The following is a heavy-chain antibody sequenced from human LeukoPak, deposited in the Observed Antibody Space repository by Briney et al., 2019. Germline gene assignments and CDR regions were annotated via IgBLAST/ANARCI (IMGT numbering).Heavy chain of an antibody. V-gene: IGHV5-51*01. CDR3: ARQAGGDTYDIALSP. J-gene: IGHJ5*02. D-gene: IGHD3-9*01. CDR1: GCIFTYYW. Sequence: GEALEISCRGSGCIFTYYWIAWVRQVPGKGLEWMGIFYPGDSDTRYSASFQGQVTISADQSISPAYLQWSTLKASDTAMYYCARQAGGDTYDIALSPWGQGTLVSVSS. CDR2: FYPGDSDT.